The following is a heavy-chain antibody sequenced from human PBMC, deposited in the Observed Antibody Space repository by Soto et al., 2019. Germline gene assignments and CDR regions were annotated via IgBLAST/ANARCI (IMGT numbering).Heavy chain of an antibody. J-gene: IGHJ3*02. V-gene: IGHV3-73*01. Sequence: GGSLRLSCAASGFTFSGSAMHWVRQASGKGLEWVGRIRSKANSYATAYAASVKGRFTISRDDSKNTAYLQMNSLKTEDTAVYYCTRSALKLPIAVAVNDAFDIWGQGTMVTVSS. CDR3: TRSALKLPIAVAVNDAFDI. CDR2: IRSKANSYAT. D-gene: IGHD6-19*01. CDR1: GFTFSGSA.